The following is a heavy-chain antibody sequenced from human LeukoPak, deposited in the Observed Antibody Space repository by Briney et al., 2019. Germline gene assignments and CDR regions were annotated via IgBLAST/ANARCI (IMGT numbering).Heavy chain of an antibody. CDR3: ARECYSNYGYYMDV. CDR1: GGSISSGSYY. Sequence: SSETLSLTCTVSGGSISSGSYYWSWIRQPAGKGLEWIGRIYTSGSTNYNPSLKSRVTISVDTSKNQFSLKLSSVTAADTAVYYCARECYSNYGYYMDVWGKGTTVTVSS. CDR2: IYTSGST. V-gene: IGHV4-61*02. D-gene: IGHD4-11*01. J-gene: IGHJ6*03.